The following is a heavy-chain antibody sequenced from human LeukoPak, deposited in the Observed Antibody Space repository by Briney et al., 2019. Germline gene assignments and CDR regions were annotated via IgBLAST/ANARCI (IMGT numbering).Heavy chain of an antibody. CDR1: GYIFSIYA. CDR3: ARDYTVAIGTTTYVQH. V-gene: IGHV7-4-1*02. CDR2: INPNTGNP. J-gene: IGHJ1*01. Sequence: GASVKVSCKASGYIFSIYAMIWVRQAPGQGLELMGWINPNTGNPTYAQGFTGRFVFSLDTSVSTAYLQISSLKPEDTAVYYCARDYTVAIGTTTYVQHWGQGTLVTVSS. D-gene: IGHD1-7*01.